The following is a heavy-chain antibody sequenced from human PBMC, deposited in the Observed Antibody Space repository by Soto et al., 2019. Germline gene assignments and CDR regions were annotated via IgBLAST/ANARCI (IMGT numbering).Heavy chain of an antibody. CDR2: INSDASHT. J-gene: IGHJ6*02. CDR1: GFTFSTYW. Sequence: PGGSLRLSCAASGFTFSTYWMHWIRQVPGKGLEWVSRINSDASHTYYADSVKGRFTISRDNAKNSVSLQMNSLRAEDTAVYYCAREYTAWPLAYGLDVWGQGTTVTVSS. D-gene: IGHD2-2*02. CDR3: AREYTAWPLAYGLDV. V-gene: IGHV3-74*01.